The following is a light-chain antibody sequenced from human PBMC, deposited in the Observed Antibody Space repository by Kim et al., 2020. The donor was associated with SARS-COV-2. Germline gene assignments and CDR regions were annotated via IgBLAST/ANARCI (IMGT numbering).Light chain of an antibody. V-gene: IGLV1-44*01. Sequence: ELTQPPSASGTPGQRVTISCSGSSSNIGSNAVNWYQQLPGTAPKLLIYSNNQRPSGVPDRFSGSKSGTSASLAIRGLQSEDEADYYCAAWDDSLNAWVFGGGTKVTVL. J-gene: IGLJ3*02. CDR2: SNN. CDR1: SSNIGSNA. CDR3: AAWDDSLNAWV.